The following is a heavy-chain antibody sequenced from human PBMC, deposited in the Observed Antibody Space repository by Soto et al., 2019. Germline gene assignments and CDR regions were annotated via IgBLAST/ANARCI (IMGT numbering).Heavy chain of an antibody. CDR1: GFTFIYAW. V-gene: IGHV3-15*01. CDR2: IKSNTDGGTT. D-gene: IGHD6-13*01. Sequence: EVQLVESGGGLVKPGGSLRLSCEASGFTFIYAWMNWVRQAPGKGLEWVGHIKSNTDGGTTDYVAPVNGRFTISRDDSKTTLYLQMNSLKTEDTAVYYCTPDPILAAAGGSDPWGQGTLVTVSS. CDR3: TPDPILAAAGGSDP. J-gene: IGHJ5*02.